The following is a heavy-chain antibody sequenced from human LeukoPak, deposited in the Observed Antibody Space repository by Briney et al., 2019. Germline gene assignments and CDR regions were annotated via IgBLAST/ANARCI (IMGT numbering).Heavy chain of an antibody. Sequence: PSETLSLTCTVSGDSISSGDYYWSWIRQPAGKGLEWIGRISSSGSTNYNPSLKSRVTISVDTSKNQFSLKLSSVTAADTAVYYCARGGGVCSSTSCRAYYYYYYYYMDVWGKGTTVTVSS. J-gene: IGHJ6*03. D-gene: IGHD2-2*01. CDR3: ARGGGVCSSTSCRAYYYYYYYYMDV. CDR2: ISSSGST. CDR1: GDSISSGDYY. V-gene: IGHV4-61*02.